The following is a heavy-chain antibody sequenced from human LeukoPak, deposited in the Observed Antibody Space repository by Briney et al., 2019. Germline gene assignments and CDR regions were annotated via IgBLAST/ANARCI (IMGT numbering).Heavy chain of an antibody. CDR1: GGSFSGYY. D-gene: IGHD3-16*01. J-gene: IGHJ4*02. CDR3: ARWGATHDFDY. CDR2: INHSGST. V-gene: IGHV4-34*01. Sequence: SETLSLTCAVYGGSFSGYYWSWIRQPPGKGLEWIGEINHSGSTNYNPSLKSRVTISVDTSKNQFSLKLSSVTAADTAVYYCARWGATHDFDYWGQGTLVTVSS.